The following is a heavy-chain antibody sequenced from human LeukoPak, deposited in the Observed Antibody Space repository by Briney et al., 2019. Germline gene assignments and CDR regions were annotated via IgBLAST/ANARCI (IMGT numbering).Heavy chain of an antibody. Sequence: GGSLRLSCAASGFTFSSYAMHWVRQAPGKGLEWVAVISYDGSNKYYADSVKGRFTISRDNSKNTLYLQMNSLRAEDTAVYYCAKGDSLIVGATTSFDNWGQGTLVTVSS. D-gene: IGHD1-26*01. V-gene: IGHV3-30-3*01. CDR3: AKGDSLIVGATTSFDN. J-gene: IGHJ4*02. CDR2: ISYDGSNK. CDR1: GFTFSSYA.